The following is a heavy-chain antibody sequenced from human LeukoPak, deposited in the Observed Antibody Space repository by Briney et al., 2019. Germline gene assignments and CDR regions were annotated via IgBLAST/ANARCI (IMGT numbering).Heavy chain of an antibody. V-gene: IGHV1-69*04. J-gene: IGHJ5*02. CDR3: AHAYCGGDCYHNWFDP. CDR1: GGTFSSYA. Sequence: GASVKVSCKASGGTFSSYAISWVRQAPGQGLEWMGRIIPILGIANYAQKFQGRVTITADKSTSTAYMELSSLRSEDTAVYYCAHAYCGGDCYHNWFDPWGQGTLVTVSS. CDR2: IIPILGIA. D-gene: IGHD2-21*02.